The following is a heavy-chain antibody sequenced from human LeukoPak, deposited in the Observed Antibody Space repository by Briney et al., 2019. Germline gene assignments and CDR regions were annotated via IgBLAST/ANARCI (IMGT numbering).Heavy chain of an antibody. CDR1: GFTFTTYG. Sequence: GASVKVSCKASGFTFTTYGISWVRQAPGQGLEWMGWIHAYKGSTHYAQKFRGRVTMTTDTSTSTAYMELRSLRSDDTAVYYCARVLAATRIYYFDYWGQGTLVTVSS. V-gene: IGHV1-18*01. CDR3: ARVLAATRIYYFDY. J-gene: IGHJ4*02. CDR2: IHAYKGST. D-gene: IGHD2-15*01.